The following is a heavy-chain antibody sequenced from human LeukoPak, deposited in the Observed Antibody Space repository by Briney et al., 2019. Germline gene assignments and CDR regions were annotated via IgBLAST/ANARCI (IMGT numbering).Heavy chain of an antibody. CDR2: ISGSGYYS. CDR3: AKGLLWFGEYDY. J-gene: IGHJ4*02. Sequence: GGSLRLSCAASEFTFDNYGMSWVRQAPGKGLEWVSVISGSGYYSYYADSVKGRFTVSRDNSKTTLYLQMNSLRAEDTAVYYCAKGLLWFGEYDYWGQGTLVTVSS. V-gene: IGHV3-23*01. CDR1: EFTFDNYG. D-gene: IGHD3-10*01.